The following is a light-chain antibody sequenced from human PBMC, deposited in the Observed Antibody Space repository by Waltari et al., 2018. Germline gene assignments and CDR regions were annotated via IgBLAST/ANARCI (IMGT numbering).Light chain of an antibody. CDR1: ESLVHSYGDSF. Sequence: VLTQTPVSLNVTVGQPASISCRSSESLVHSYGDSFFNWLHQRPGQPPRLLIFEVSHRLSGVPDRFSGSGAGTDFTLHISSVQPEDVGFFYCMQATHFPRTFGQGTKVDI. CDR2: EVS. J-gene: IGKJ1*01. CDR3: MQATHFPRT. V-gene: IGKV2-24*01.